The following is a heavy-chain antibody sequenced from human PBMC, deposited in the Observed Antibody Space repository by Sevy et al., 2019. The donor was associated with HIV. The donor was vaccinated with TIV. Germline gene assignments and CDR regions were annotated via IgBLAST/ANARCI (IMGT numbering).Heavy chain of an antibody. Sequence: GGSLRLSCAASGFTFSTYSMNWVRQAPGKGLEWVSYISSRSRTIYYEDSVKGRFTISRYNAKNSLYLQMNSLRDEDTAVYYCAGANVEYCSGGSCSTFGYWGQGTLVTVSS. V-gene: IGHV3-48*02. D-gene: IGHD2-15*01. CDR2: ISSRSRTI. J-gene: IGHJ4*02. CDR1: GFTFSTYS. CDR3: AGANVEYCSGGSCSTFGY.